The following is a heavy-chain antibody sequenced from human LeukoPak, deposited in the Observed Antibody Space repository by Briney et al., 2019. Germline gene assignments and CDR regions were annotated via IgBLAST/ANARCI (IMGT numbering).Heavy chain of an antibody. V-gene: IGHV3-7*01. CDR1: GFTFSSYW. J-gene: IGHJ4*02. CDR2: INQDGSEI. Sequence: GGSLRLSCEASGFTFSSYWMNWVRQAAGKGLELVATINQDGSEIYYVDSVKGRFTISRDNGKNSLYLQMNSLRAEDTAVFYCARGQLGRWPDYFDYWGQGTLVSASS. CDR3: ARGQLGRWPDYFDY. D-gene: IGHD6-6*01.